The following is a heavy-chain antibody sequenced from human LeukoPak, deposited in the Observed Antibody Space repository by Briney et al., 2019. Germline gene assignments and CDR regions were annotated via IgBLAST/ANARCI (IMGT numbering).Heavy chain of an antibody. CDR1: GGTFSSYA. CDR2: IIPIFGTA. V-gene: IGHV1-69*05. D-gene: IGHD2-21*02. CDR3: AVAYCGGDCYIFDY. Sequence: SVKVSCKASGGTFSSYAISWVRQAPGQGLEWMGGIIPIFGTANYAQKLQGRVTITTDESTSTAYMELSSLRSEDTAVYYCAVAYCGGDCYIFDYWGQGTLVTVSS. J-gene: IGHJ4*02.